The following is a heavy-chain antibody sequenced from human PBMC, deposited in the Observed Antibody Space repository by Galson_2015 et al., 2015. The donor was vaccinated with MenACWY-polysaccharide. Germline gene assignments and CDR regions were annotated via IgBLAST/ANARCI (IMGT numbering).Heavy chain of an antibody. D-gene: IGHD3-22*01. CDR2: IKQDGSEK. V-gene: IGHV3-7*01. CDR3: ARDRDYYDSSGYGTFDY. CDR1: GFTFSSYW. Sequence: SLRLSCAASGFTFSSYWMSWVRQAPGKGLEWVANIKQDGSEKYYVDSVKGRFTISRDNAKNSLYLQMNSLRAEDTAVYYCARDRDYYDSSGYGTFDYWGQGTLVTVSS. J-gene: IGHJ4*02.